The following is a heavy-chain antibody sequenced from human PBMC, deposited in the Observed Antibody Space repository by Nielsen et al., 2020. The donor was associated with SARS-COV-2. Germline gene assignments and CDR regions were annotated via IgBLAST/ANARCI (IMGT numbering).Heavy chain of an antibody. J-gene: IGHJ4*02. Sequence: SETLSLTCTVSGGSISTYYWSWIRQHPGKGLEWIGYIYYSGSTYYNPSLKSRVTISVDTPKNQFSLKLSSVTAADTAVYYCARGYCSGGSCYSGFFDYWGQGTLVTVSS. CDR1: GGSISTYY. D-gene: IGHD2-15*01. CDR2: IYYSGST. V-gene: IGHV4-59*06. CDR3: ARGYCSGGSCYSGFFDY.